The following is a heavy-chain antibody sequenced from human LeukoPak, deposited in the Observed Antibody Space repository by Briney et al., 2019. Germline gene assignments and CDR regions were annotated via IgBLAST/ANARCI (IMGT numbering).Heavy chain of an antibody. CDR2: IYYSGST. CDR1: GGSISSSSYY. CDR3: ARATGYCSSTSCNNWFDP. V-gene: IGHV4-39*01. J-gene: IGHJ5*02. Sequence: SETLSLTCTVSGGSISSSSYYWGWIRQPPGRGLEWIGSIYYSGSTYYNPSLKSRVTISVDTSKNQFSLKLSSVTAADTAVYSCARATGYCSSTSCNNWFDPWGQGTLVTVSS. D-gene: IGHD2-2*01.